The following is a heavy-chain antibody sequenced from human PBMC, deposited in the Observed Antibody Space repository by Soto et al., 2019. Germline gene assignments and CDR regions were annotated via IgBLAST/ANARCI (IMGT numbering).Heavy chain of an antibody. D-gene: IGHD3-3*01. CDR2: IIPILGIA. J-gene: IGHJ5*02. CDR3: ARGQNARLHDFWSGPLGWFDP. Sequence: ASVKVSCKASGGTFSSYTISWVRQAPGQGLEWMGRIIPILGIANYAQKFQGRVTITADKSTSTAYMELSSLRSEDTAVYYCARGQNARLHDFWSGPLGWFDPWGQGTLVTVSS. CDR1: GGTFSSYT. V-gene: IGHV1-69*02.